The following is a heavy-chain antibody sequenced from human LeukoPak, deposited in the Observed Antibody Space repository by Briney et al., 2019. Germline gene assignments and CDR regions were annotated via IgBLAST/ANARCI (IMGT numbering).Heavy chain of an antibody. CDR2: ISDSGTI. D-gene: IGHD4-11*01. Sequence: SETLSLTCSVSGSPFSSYYWNWVRQPPGKGLEWIGYISDSGTIDYNPSLKSRVTISLDTSKNQFSLNLTSVTAADTAVYYCARVKTTLRYFDYWGQGSLVTVSS. CDR3: ARVKTTLRYFDY. V-gene: IGHV4-59*01. CDR1: GSPFSSYY. J-gene: IGHJ4*02.